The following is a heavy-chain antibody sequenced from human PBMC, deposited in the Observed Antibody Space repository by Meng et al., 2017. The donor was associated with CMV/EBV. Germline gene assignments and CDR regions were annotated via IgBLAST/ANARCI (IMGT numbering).Heavy chain of an antibody. J-gene: IGHJ4*02. CDR1: GGSFSGYY. V-gene: IGHV4-34*01. D-gene: IGHD1-26*01. CDR2: INHSGST. Sequence: QGPPQQWGAGLLKPSETLSLTCAVYGGSFSGYYWSWIRQPPGKGLEWIGEINHSGSTNYNPSLKSRVAISVDTSKNQFSLKLSSVTAADTAVYYCARGVGATGKADYWGQGTLVTAPQ. CDR3: ARGVGATGKADY.